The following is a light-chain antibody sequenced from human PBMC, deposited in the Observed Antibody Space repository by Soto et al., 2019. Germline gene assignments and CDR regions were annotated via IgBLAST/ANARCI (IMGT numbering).Light chain of an antibody. Sequence: QSALTQPASVSGSPGQSITISCTGTSSDVGSYNLVSWDQQHPGKAPKLMIYEDTERPSGVSNRFSGSKSGNTASLTISGLQAEDEADYYCSSYAGSTTYVVFGGGTKLTV. V-gene: IGLV2-23*01. CDR1: SSDVGSYNL. CDR3: SSYAGSTTYVV. CDR2: EDT. J-gene: IGLJ2*01.